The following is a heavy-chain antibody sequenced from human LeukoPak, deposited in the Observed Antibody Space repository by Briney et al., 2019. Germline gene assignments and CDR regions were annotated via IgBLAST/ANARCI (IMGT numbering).Heavy chain of an antibody. D-gene: IGHD2-2*01. CDR3: AKASAYIVVVPADWDFDY. CDR1: GFTFSSYG. V-gene: IGHV3-30*18. J-gene: IGHJ4*02. CDR2: ISYDGSNK. Sequence: GGSLRLSCAASGFTFSSYGMHWVRQAPGKGLEWVAVISYDGSNKYYADSVKGRFTISRDNSKNTLYLQMNSLRAEDTAVYYCAKASAYIVVVPADWDFDYWGQGTLVTVSS.